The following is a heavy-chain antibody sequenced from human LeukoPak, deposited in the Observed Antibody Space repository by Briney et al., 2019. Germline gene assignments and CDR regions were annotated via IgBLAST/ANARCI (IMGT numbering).Heavy chain of an antibody. Sequence: PGGSLRLSCAAYGFTFSNYAMSWVRQAPGKGLEWVSAISGSGDSTYYADSVKGRFTISRDTSGNTLYLQMNSLRAEDSAVYYCARGGNSANWFDPWGQGTLVTVSS. D-gene: IGHD4-23*01. CDR2: ISGSGDST. J-gene: IGHJ5*02. CDR3: ARGGNSANWFDP. CDR1: GFTFSNYA. V-gene: IGHV3-23*01.